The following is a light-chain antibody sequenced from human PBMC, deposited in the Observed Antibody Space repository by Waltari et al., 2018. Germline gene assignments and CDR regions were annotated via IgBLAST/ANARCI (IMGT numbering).Light chain of an antibody. V-gene: IGLV1-47*01. J-gene: IGLJ3*02. CDR1: RSNIGNNY. CDR3: ATWDDRLSVWV. Sequence: QSVLTQPPSASGTPGQKVTISCSGGRSNIGNNYVFWYQQFPGTAPKLLIYRTYQRPSGVPDRFSGSKSGTSASLAINGLRSEDEAQYYCATWDDRLSVWVFGGGTTLTVL. CDR2: RTY.